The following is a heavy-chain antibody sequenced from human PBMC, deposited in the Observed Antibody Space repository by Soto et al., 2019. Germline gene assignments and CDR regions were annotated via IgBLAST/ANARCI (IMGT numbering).Heavy chain of an antibody. Sequence: QVRLVQSGAEVKKPGSSVKVSCKASGGTFSSYAISWVRQAPGQGLEWMGGILPIFGTANYAQKFQCRVTITADESTSTAYMELSSRRSEDTAVYYCAGSADGYTPNFDYWGQGTLVTVSS. D-gene: IGHD5-12*01. V-gene: IGHV1-69*12. CDR3: AGSADGYTPNFDY. CDR2: ILPIFGTA. J-gene: IGHJ4*02. CDR1: GGTFSSYA.